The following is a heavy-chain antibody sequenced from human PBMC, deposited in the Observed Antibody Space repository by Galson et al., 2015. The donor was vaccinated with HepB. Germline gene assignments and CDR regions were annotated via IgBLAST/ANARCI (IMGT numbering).Heavy chain of an antibody. CDR2: INAGNGNT. CDR1: GYTFTSYA. V-gene: IGHV1-3*01. D-gene: IGHD6-13*01. Sequence: SVKVSCKASGYTFTSYAMHWVRQAPGQRLEWMGWINAGNGNTKYSQKFQGRVTITRDTSASTAYMELSSLRSEDTAVYYCARKGIAAADIDAFDIWGQGTMVTVSS. J-gene: IGHJ3*02. CDR3: ARKGIAAADIDAFDI.